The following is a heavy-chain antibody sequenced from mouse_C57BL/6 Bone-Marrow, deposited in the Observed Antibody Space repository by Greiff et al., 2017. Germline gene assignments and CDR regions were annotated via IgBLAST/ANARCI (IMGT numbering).Heavy chain of an antibody. CDR3: AIYYYGSSLFAY. V-gene: IGHV2-4*01. CDR2: IWSGGST. D-gene: IGHD1-1*01. J-gene: IGHJ3*01. CDR1: GFSLTSYG. Sequence: VMLVESGPGLVQPSQSLSITCTVSGFSLTSYGVHWVRQPPGKGLEWLGVIWSGGSTDYNAAFISRLSISKDNSKSQVFFKMNSLQADDTAIYYCAIYYYGSSLFAYWGQGTLVTVSA.